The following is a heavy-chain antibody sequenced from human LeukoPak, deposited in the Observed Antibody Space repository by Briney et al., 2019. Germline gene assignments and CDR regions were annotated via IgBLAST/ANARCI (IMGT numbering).Heavy chain of an antibody. J-gene: IGHJ5*02. V-gene: IGHV4-34*01. D-gene: IGHD2-21*02. Sequence: SETLSLTCAVYGGSFIGYYWSWIRQPPGKGLEWIGEINHSGSTNYNPSLKSRVTISVDTSKIQFYLKLSSVTAADTDVYYCARRDCGGDCDWFDPWGQGTLVTVSS. CDR3: ARRDCGGDCDWFDP. CDR2: INHSGST. CDR1: GGSFIGYY.